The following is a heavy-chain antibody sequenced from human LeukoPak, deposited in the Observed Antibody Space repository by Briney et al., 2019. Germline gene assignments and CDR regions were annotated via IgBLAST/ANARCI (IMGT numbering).Heavy chain of an antibody. D-gene: IGHD2-21*01. Sequence: KSSGTLSLTCAVSGASISSNIWWSWVRQPPGKGLEWIGQIFHTGSTTYIPSLKSRVTMSVDKSKNQFSLNLRSMTAADTAVYYCTRSPTKRIPEDYWGQGTLVTVSS. CDR1: GASISSNIW. V-gene: IGHV4-4*02. CDR2: IFHTGST. J-gene: IGHJ4*02. CDR3: TRSPTKRIPEDY.